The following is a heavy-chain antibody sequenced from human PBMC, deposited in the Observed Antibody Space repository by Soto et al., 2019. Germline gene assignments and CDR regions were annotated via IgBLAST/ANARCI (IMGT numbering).Heavy chain of an antibody. Sequence: QVQLVQSGAEVKKPGSSVKVSCKASGGTFSSYTISWVRQAPGQGLEWMGRIIPILGIANYAQKFQGRVTXXAXKSXSTAYMELSSLRSEDTAVYYCARSDSDSSGYYWVYWGQGTLVTVSS. CDR2: IIPILGIA. CDR3: ARSDSDSSGYYWVY. J-gene: IGHJ4*02. D-gene: IGHD3-22*01. V-gene: IGHV1-69*02. CDR1: GGTFSSYT.